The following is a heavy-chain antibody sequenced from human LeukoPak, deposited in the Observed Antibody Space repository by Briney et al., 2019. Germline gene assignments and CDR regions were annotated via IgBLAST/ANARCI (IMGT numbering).Heavy chain of an antibody. Sequence: PGGSLRLSCAASGFTFSDYYMNWFRLAPGQGLEWVSYISSSGSTIHYADSVKGRFTISRDNAKNSLYLQMNSLRAEDTAVYYCARGIQLWKYYFDYWGQGTLVTVSS. CDR3: ARGIQLWKYYFDY. J-gene: IGHJ4*02. V-gene: IGHV3-11*01. CDR2: ISSSGSTI. CDR1: GFTFSDYY. D-gene: IGHD5-18*01.